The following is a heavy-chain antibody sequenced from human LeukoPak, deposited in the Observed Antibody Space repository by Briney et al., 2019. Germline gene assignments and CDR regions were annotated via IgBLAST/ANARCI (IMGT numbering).Heavy chain of an antibody. CDR1: GFTFTGYY. J-gene: IGHJ4*02. CDR3: ARFSSGWYEGDY. V-gene: IGHV1-2*02. Sequence: ASVKVSCKASGFTFTGYYMHWVRQAPGQGLEWMGWIHPNSGGTNYAQKFQGRVTMTRDMSITTAYMELSRLRSDDTAVYYCARFSSGWYEGDYWGQGTLVTVSS. D-gene: IGHD6-19*01. CDR2: IHPNSGGT.